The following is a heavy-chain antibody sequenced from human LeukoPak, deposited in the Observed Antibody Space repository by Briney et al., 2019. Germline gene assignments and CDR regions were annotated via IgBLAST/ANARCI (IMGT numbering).Heavy chain of an antibody. D-gene: IGHD6-13*01. CDR1: GFTFSSYG. CDR3: ARGTIAAAGTEVGFDY. V-gene: IGHV3-30*19. J-gene: IGHJ4*02. Sequence: PGGSLRLSCAASGFTFSSYGMHWVRQAPGKGLEWVAVIWYDGSNKYYADSVKGRFTISRDNSKNTLYLQMNSLRAEDTAVYYCARGTIAAAGTEVGFDYWGQGTLVTVSS. CDR2: IWYDGSNK.